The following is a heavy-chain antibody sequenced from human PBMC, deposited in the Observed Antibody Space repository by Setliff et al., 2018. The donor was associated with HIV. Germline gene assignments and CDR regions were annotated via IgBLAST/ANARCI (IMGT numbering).Heavy chain of an antibody. CDR3: AKSKRSQSYFDY. CDR1: GFTFSSYG. J-gene: IGHJ4*02. V-gene: IGHV3-30*02. Sequence: PGGSLRLSCAASGFTFSSYGMHWVRQAPGKGLEWVAVIWYDGSNKYYADSVKGRFTTSRDNSKNTLYLQMNGLRAEDTAVYYCAKSKRSQSYFDYWGQGTLVTVSS. CDR2: IWYDGSNK.